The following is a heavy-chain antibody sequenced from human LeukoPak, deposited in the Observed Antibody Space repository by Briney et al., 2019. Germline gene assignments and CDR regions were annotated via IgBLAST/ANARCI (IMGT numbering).Heavy chain of an antibody. V-gene: IGHV3-21*01. CDR1: GFIFSYYS. D-gene: IGHD3-10*01. Sequence: GGSLRLSCAASGFIFSYYSMNWVRQAPGKGLEWVSSINSNSNYMSYADSVKGRFTISRDNAKNSLYLQMASLRAEDTAVYYCARSEFEAFDMWGQGTMVTVSS. CDR2: INSNSNYM. J-gene: IGHJ3*02. CDR3: ARSEFEAFDM.